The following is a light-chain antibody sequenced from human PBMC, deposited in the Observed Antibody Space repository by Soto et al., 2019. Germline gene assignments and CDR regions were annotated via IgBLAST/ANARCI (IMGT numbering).Light chain of an antibody. Sequence: ENVLTQSPGTLSLSPGERVTLSCRASQSVSSNLAWYQQKPGQAPRLLIYGASTRATGIPARFSGSGSGTEFTLTISSLQSEDFAVYYCQQYNNWPPEWTFGQGTKV. CDR1: QSVSSN. CDR3: QQYNNWPPEWT. CDR2: GAS. V-gene: IGKV3-15*01. J-gene: IGKJ1*01.